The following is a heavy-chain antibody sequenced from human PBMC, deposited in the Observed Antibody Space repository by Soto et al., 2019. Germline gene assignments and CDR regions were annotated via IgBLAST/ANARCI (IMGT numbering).Heavy chain of an antibody. Sequence: GGSLRLSCAASGFTFSSYAMSWVRQAPGKGLEWVSAISGSGGSTYYADSVKGRFTISRDNSKNTLYLQMNSLRAEDTAVYYCAKDPLTGDKGGPSYAFDIWGQGTMVTVSS. V-gene: IGHV3-23*01. CDR1: GFTFSSYA. J-gene: IGHJ3*02. D-gene: IGHD7-27*01. CDR3: AKDPLTGDKGGPSYAFDI. CDR2: ISGSGGST.